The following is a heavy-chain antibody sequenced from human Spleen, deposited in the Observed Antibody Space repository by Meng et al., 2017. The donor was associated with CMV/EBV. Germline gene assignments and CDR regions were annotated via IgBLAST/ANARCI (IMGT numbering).Heavy chain of an antibody. D-gene: IGHD2-15*01. CDR2: INHSGST. V-gene: IGHV4-34*01. CDR1: GGSFRGYY. CDR3: VVVAATHFDY. J-gene: IGHJ4*02. Sequence: QVQVEQWGAGLLKPSDTLSLTCAVYGGSFRGYYWSWLRQPPGKGLEWIGEINHSGSTNYIPSLKSRVTISVDTSKNQFSLKLSSVTAADTAVYYCVVVAATHFDYWGQGTLVTVSS.